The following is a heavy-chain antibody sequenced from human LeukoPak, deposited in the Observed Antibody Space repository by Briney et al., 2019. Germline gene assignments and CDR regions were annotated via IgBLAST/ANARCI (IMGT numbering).Heavy chain of an antibody. Sequence: SETLSLTCAVYGGSFSGYYWSWIRQPPGKGLEWIGEINHSGSTNYNPSLKSRVTISVDTSKNQFSLKLSSATAADTAAYYCARVGNDYVWGSYRTIPYYFDYWGQGTLVTVSS. CDR3: ARVGNDYVWGSYRTIPYYFDY. V-gene: IGHV4-34*01. CDR1: GGSFSGYY. CDR2: INHSGST. J-gene: IGHJ4*02. D-gene: IGHD3-16*02.